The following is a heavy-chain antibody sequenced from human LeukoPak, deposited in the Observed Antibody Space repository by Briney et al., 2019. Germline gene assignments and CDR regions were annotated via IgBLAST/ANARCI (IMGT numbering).Heavy chain of an antibody. J-gene: IGHJ4*02. D-gene: IGHD3-22*01. CDR3: ATRNRDFYDSSAAQRFDY. CDR2: ISGSGGST. CDR1: GFTFSSYA. V-gene: IGHV3-23*01. Sequence: GGSLRLSCAASGFTFSSYAMSWVRQAPGKGLEWVSAISGSGGSTYYADSVKGRFTISRDNSKNTLYLQMNSLRAEATAVYYCATRNRDFYDSSAAQRFDYWGQGTLVTVSS.